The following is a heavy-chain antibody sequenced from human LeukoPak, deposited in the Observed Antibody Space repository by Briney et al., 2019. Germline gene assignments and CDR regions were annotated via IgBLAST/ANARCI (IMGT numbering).Heavy chain of an antibody. CDR1: GYSFTSYW. V-gene: IGHV5-51*01. Sequence: GESLKISCKGSGYSFTSYWIGWVRQMPEKGLEWMGIIYPGDSDTRYSPSFQGQVTISADKSISTAYLQWSSLKASDTAMYYCARHLERVTIRDAFDIWGQGTMVTVSS. CDR3: ARHLERVTIRDAFDI. CDR2: IYPGDSDT. J-gene: IGHJ3*02. D-gene: IGHD5-24*01.